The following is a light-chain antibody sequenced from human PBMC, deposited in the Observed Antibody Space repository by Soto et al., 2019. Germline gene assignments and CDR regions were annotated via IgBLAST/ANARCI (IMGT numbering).Light chain of an antibody. Sequence: EIVMTQSPATLSVSPEERATLSCRASQSISNNLAWYQQKPGQAPRLLIFGASTRATGIPARFSGSGSGTEFTLTISSLQSEDFAVYYCQQYNNWPPWTFDQGTKVEI. V-gene: IGKV3-15*01. CDR2: GAS. J-gene: IGKJ1*01. CDR1: QSISNN. CDR3: QQYNNWPPWT.